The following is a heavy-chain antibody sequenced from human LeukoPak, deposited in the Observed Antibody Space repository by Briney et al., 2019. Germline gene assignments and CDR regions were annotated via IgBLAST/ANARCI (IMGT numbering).Heavy chain of an antibody. CDR1: GFTFSSYG. D-gene: IGHD6-19*01. V-gene: IGHV3-30*03. Sequence: GSLRLSCAASGFTFSSYGMHWVRQAPGKGLEWVAVISYDGSNKYYADSVKGRFTISRDNSKNTLYLQMNSLRAEDTAVYYCATQHPSSGWYLASFYFDYWGQGTLVTVSS. CDR2: ISYDGSNK. J-gene: IGHJ4*02. CDR3: ATQHPSSGWYLASFYFDY.